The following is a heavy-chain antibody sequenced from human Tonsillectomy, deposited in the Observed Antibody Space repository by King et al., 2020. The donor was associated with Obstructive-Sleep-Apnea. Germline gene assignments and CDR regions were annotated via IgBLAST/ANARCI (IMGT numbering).Heavy chain of an antibody. CDR2: IFYSGNT. CDR1: GGSIRTAGNY. Sequence: VQLQESGLGLMKPSQTLSLTCSVSGGSIRTAGNYWIWMRHHPGKGLEWIGYIFYSGNTYYNPSFKSRSTISRATSRNQFFLKMISVTATDTAVYYCARLVASTRAFDIWGQGTMVTVSS. J-gene: IGHJ3*02. V-gene: IGHV4-31*03. D-gene: IGHD5-12*01. CDR3: ARLVASTRAFDI.